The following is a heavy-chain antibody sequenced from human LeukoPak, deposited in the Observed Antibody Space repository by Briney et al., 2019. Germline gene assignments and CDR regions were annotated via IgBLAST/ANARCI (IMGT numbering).Heavy chain of an antibody. J-gene: IGHJ3*02. Sequence: PSETLSLTCTVSGGSISSYHWSWIRQPPGKGLEWIGYIYYSGSTNYNPSLKSRVTISVDTSKNQFSLKLSSVTAADTAVYYCARHGAMIVVNDVFDIWGQGTMVTVSS. CDR2: IYYSGST. V-gene: IGHV4-59*08. CDR3: ARHGAMIVVNDVFDI. CDR1: GGSISSYH. D-gene: IGHD3-22*01.